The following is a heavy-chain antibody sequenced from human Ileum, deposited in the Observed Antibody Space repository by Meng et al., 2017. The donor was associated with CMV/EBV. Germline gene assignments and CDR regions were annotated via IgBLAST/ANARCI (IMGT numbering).Heavy chain of an antibody. CDR3: ARGRVYYYGWNPPYGMDV. Sequence: SETLSLTCTVSGGAIGSFYWTWIRQTPEKGLEWIGYISNSGTTNYNPPLKSRLTMSVDASQNQFSLNLSSVTAADTAVYYCARGRVYYYGWNPPYGMDVWGRGTTVTVSS. CDR1: GGAIGSFY. V-gene: IGHV4-59*01. CDR2: ISNSGTT. J-gene: IGHJ6*02. D-gene: IGHD3-10*01.